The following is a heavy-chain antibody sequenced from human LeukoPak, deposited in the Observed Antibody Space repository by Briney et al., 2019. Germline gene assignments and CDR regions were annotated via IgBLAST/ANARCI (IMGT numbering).Heavy chain of an antibody. CDR2: ITTSDGNT. V-gene: IGHV3-23*01. J-gene: IGHJ4*02. Sequence: GGSLRLSCAATGFTFSSYTMSWVRQAPGKGLEWVSTITTSDGNTYYADSVKGRFTVSRDNSKNTLFLQMNSLRAEDTAVYYCAKDGGLWVSAHWGDSWGRGTLVTVSS. D-gene: IGHD7-27*01. CDR1: GFTFSSYT. CDR3: AKDGGLWVSAHWGDS.